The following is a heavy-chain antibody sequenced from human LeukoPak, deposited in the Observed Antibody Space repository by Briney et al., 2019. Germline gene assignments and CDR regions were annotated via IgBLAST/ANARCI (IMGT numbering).Heavy chain of an antibody. D-gene: IGHD3-22*01. CDR3: ARDANYYDSSGYYPIDY. V-gene: IGHV3-21*01. CDR1: GFTFSSYS. Sequence: PGGSLRLSCAASGFTFSSYSMNWVRQAPGKGLEWVSSISSYSSHIYYADSVKGRFTISRDNAKNSLYLQMNSLRAEDTAVYYCARDANYYDSSGYYPIDYWGQGTLVTVSS. J-gene: IGHJ4*02. CDR2: ISSYSSHI.